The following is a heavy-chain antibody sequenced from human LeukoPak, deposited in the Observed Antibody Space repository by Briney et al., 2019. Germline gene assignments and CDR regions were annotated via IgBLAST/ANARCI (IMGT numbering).Heavy chain of an antibody. CDR2: ISSSGSTI. J-gene: IGHJ6*03. Sequence: PGGSLRLSCAASGFTFSDYYMSWIRQAPGKGLEWVSYISSSGSTIYYADSVKGRFTISRDNAKNSLYLQMNSLRAEDTAVYYCARDARYCSSTSCYDSNYYYYMDVWGKGTTVTISS. D-gene: IGHD2-2*01. V-gene: IGHV3-11*01. CDR1: GFTFSDYY. CDR3: ARDARYCSSTSCYDSNYYYYMDV.